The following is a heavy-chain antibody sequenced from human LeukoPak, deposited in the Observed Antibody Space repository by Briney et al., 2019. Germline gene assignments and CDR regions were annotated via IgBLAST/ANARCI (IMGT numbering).Heavy chain of an antibody. J-gene: IGHJ4*02. CDR3: TKVAYGSGRGFDY. CDR2: IKSKTDGGTT. CDR1: GFTFSNAW. D-gene: IGHD3-10*01. Sequence: GGSLRLSCAASGFTFSNAWMSWVRQAPGKGLEWVGRIKSKTDGGTTDYAAPVKGRFTISRDDSKNTLYLQMNSLKTEDTAVYNGTKVAYGSGRGFDYWGQGTLVTVSS. V-gene: IGHV3-15*01.